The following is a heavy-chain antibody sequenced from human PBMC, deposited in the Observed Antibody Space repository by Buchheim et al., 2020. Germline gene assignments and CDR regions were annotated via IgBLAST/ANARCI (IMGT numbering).Heavy chain of an antibody. D-gene: IGHD2-15*01. CDR1: GFTFSNFG. Sequence: EVQLLESGGGLVQPGGSLRLSCAASGFTFSNFGMSWVRQVPGGGLEWVSGIGIGGANTYYTDSVRGRFTISRDNSRNTVYLEMNNLRGEDTALYYCSKQEDPFDSWGQGTL. CDR2: IGIGGANT. CDR3: SKQEDPFDS. V-gene: IGHV3-23*01. J-gene: IGHJ4*02.